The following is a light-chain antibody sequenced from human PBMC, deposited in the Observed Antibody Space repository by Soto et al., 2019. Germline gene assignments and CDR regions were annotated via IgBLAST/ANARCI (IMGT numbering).Light chain of an antibody. V-gene: IGKV1-9*01. J-gene: IGKJ1*01. Sequence: DIQLTQSPAFLSASVGDRVSITCRASQDIGSYLAWYQQKSGKAPKLLIHTASTLQTGVPFRFSGSGSGTEFTLTISSLQPGDFATYYCQHYNSYSEAFGQGTKVELK. CDR2: TAS. CDR3: QHYNSYSEA. CDR1: QDIGSY.